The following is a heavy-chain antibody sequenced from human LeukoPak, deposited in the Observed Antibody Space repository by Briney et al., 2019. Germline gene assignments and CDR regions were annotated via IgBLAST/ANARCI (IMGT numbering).Heavy chain of an antibody. D-gene: IGHD2-2*02. Sequence: GGSLRLSWAAFGFTFSDYYMTWIRHAPGQGLELVSCIDSSSGDTYYGDSVKGRFTISRDKAKNSLYLEMNSLRANDTAVYYCARDRRPLGYCRSDNCYKNGGVYNWFDPWGEGTLVTVSS. CDR3: ARDRRPLGYCRSDNCYKNGGVYNWFDP. J-gene: IGHJ5*02. CDR1: GFTFSDYY. V-gene: IGHV3-11*05. CDR2: IDSSSGDT.